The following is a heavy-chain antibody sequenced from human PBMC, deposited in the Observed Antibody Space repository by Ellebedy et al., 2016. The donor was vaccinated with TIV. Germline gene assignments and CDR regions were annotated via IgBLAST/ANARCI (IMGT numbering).Heavy chain of an antibody. J-gene: IGHJ3*02. CDR2: INPNSGGT. V-gene: IGHV1-2*02. D-gene: IGHD5-24*01. Sequence: AASVKVSCKASGYTFTGYYMHWVRQAPGQGLEWMGWINPNSGGTNYAQKFQGRVTMTRDTSISTAYMELSRLRSDDTAVYYCATQVEMGMTDDAFDIWGQGTMVTVSS. CDR3: ATQVEMGMTDDAFDI. CDR1: GYTFTGYY.